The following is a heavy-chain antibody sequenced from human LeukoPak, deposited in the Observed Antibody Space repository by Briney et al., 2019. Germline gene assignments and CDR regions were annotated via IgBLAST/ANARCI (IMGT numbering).Heavy chain of an antibody. CDR1: GFTFSSYG. V-gene: IGHV3-30*18. CDR2: ISYDGSNK. CDR3: AKHSNVWVSMVRGVIDGDYFDY. D-gene: IGHD3-10*01. J-gene: IGHJ4*02. Sequence: PGGSLRLSCAASGFTFSSYGMHWVRPAPPKGLEWVAVISYDGSNKYYADSVKGRFTISRDNSKNTLYLQMNSLRAEDTAVYYCAKHSNVWVSMVRGVIDGDYFDYWGQGTLVTVSS.